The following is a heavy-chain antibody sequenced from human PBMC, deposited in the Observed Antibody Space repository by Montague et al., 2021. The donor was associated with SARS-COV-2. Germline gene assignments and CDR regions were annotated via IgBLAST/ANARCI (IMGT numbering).Heavy chain of an antibody. D-gene: IGHD2-21*02. V-gene: IGHV4-34*01. CDR1: AGSFSGYS. Sequence: SETLSLTCAVYAGSFSGYSWSWIRQPPGKGLEWIGEINHSGSTXXXPSXXXRVTISVDTSKNQFSLKLSSVTAADTAVYYCARRSRVVTAIWALRTGLTSWFDPWGQGTLVTVSS. J-gene: IGHJ5*02. CDR2: INHSGST. CDR3: ARRSRVVTAIWALRTGLTSWFDP.